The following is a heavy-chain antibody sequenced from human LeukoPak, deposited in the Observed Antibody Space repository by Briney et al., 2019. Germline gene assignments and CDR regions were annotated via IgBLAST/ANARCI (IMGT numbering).Heavy chain of an antibody. CDR1: GASISSYY. CDR2: FSTTWST. V-gene: IGHV4-4*07. Sequence: SETLSLTCSASGASISSYYWTWIRQPAGKGLEWIGRFSTTWSTSYNPSLKSRVTMSVDTSKNQFSLRLSSVTAADTAVYYCARVDGGSTGILHTWGQGTLVTVSS. D-gene: IGHD7-27*01. CDR3: ARVDGGSTGILHT. J-gene: IGHJ5*02.